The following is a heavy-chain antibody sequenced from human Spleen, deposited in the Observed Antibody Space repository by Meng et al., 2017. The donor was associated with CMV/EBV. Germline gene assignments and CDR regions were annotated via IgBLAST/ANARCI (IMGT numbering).Heavy chain of an antibody. Sequence: ASVKVSCKASGYTFTGYYMHWVRQAPGQGLEWMGWINPNSGGTNYAQKFQGRVTMTRDTSISTAYMELSRLRSDDTAVYYCTTEPAVYYDFWRGSFDYWGQGTLVTVSS. CDR2: INPNSGGT. D-gene: IGHD3-3*01. J-gene: IGHJ4*02. CDR3: TTEPAVYYDFWRGSFDY. V-gene: IGHV1-2*02. CDR1: GYTFTGYY.